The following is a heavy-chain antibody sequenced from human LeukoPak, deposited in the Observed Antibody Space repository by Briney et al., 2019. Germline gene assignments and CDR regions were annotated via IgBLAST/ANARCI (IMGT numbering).Heavy chain of an antibody. CDR2: ISWDGGST. CDR1: GFTFDDYT. D-gene: IGHD3-10*01. J-gene: IGHJ4*02. V-gene: IGHV3-43*01. CDR3: AKHLVAGSYSVGFDY. Sequence: PGGSLRLSFAASGFTFDDYTMHWVRQAPGKGLEWVSLISWDGGSTYYADSVKGRFTISRDNSKNSLYLQMNSLRTEDTALYYCAKHLVAGSYSVGFDYWGQGTLVTVSS.